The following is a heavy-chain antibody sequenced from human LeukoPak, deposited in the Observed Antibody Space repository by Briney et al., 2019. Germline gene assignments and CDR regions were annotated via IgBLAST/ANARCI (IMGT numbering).Heavy chain of an antibody. CDR1: GFTFSSYA. J-gene: IGHJ4*02. CDR3: AKGGWLLSSALDY. V-gene: IGHV3-23*01. CDR2: ISGSGGST. D-gene: IGHD3-3*01. Sequence: GGSLRLSCAASGFTFSSYAMSWVRQAPGKGLEWVSAISGSGGSTYYADSVKGRFTISRDNSKNTLYLQMSSLRAEDTAVYYCAKGGWLLSSALDYWGQGTLVTVSS.